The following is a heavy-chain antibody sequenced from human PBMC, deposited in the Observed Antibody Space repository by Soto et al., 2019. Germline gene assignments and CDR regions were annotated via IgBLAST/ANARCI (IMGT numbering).Heavy chain of an antibody. J-gene: IGHJ4*02. CDR2: IYSGGNT. D-gene: IGHD5-12*01. CDR1: GFTVSSNF. V-gene: IGHV3-66*01. CDR3: ARVGYGYNYYDY. Sequence: EVQLVESGGGLVQPGGSLRLSYAASGFTVSSNFMSWVRQAPGKGLEWLSVIYSGGNTYYADSVKGRFTISRDNSKNTLFLQMNSLRAEDTAAYYCARVGYGYNYYDYWGQGTLVTVSS.